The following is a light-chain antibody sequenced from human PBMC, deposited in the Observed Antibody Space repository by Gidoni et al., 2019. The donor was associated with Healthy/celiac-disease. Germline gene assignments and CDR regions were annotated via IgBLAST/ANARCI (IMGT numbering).Light chain of an antibody. CDR2: DAS. J-gene: IGKJ2*02. CDR1: QSVSSY. V-gene: IGKV3-11*01. CDR3: QQRSNWPGT. Sequence: IVFPHSPATLSLSPGERATLTCRSRQSVSSYLAWDQQKPDQAPRRLIYDASNRATGIPARFSGSGSGTDFALTISSRGPEDFAVYYCQQRSNWPGTFGQGTKLEIK.